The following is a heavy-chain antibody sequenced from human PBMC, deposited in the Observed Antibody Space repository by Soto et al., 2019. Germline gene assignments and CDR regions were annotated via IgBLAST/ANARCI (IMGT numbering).Heavy chain of an antibody. CDR2: IFPLTDIP. J-gene: IGHJ4*02. CDR3: ARGPLVVLIYFES. Sequence: QVQLVQSGTEVKKPGSSVKVSCKASGGTFRNYPINWVRQAPGQGLEWMGSIFPLTDIPDYAQNFQARLTISAYKSTSTAYMELSRLTSDDTAMYFCARGPLVVLIYFESWGQGTLVTVSS. V-gene: IGHV1-69*02. CDR1: GGTFRNYP.